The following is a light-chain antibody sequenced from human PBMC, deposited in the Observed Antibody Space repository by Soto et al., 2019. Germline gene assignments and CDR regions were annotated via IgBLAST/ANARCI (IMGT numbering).Light chain of an antibody. J-gene: IGLJ1*01. V-gene: IGLV2-14*01. CDR3: SSYTSSSTLALYV. Sequence: QSALTQPASVSGSPGQSITISCTGTSSDVGGYNYVSWYQQHPGKAPKLMIYEVSNRPSGVSNRFSGSKSGNTASLTISGLQAEDEADYYCSSYTSSSTLALYVFGTGTKVTV. CDR1: SSDVGGYNY. CDR2: EVS.